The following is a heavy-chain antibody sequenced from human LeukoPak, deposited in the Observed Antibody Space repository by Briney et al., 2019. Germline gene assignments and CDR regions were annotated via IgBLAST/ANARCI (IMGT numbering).Heavy chain of an antibody. CDR2: INANGGAT. D-gene: IGHD1-14*01. CDR3: ARSRDNRGYEARHLDY. V-gene: IGHV1-46*01. J-gene: IGHJ4*02. CDR1: GYTFTGHF. Sequence: ASVKVSCKASGYTFTGHFIHWVRQAPGQGLEWMGRINANGGATMYVEKFQGRVTMTGDMSTITAYMEVSRLTSEDTAVYYCARSRDNRGYEARHLDYWGQGTLVTVSS.